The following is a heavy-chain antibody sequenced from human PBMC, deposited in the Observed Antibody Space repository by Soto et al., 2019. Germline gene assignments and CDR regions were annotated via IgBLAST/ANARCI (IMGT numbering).Heavy chain of an antibody. CDR3: ARVGSSWSGWGYYYYGMDV. J-gene: IGHJ6*02. CDR2: IFYSGTT. CDR1: GDSISSADYY. V-gene: IGHV4-30-4*01. Sequence: PSETLSLTCSVSGDSISSADYYWSWIRQTPGKGLEWIGHIFYSGTTYYNPSLKSRLTISVDTSKNQFSLKLSSVTAADTAVYYCARVGSSWSGWGYYYYGMDVWGQGTTVTVS. D-gene: IGHD6-13*01.